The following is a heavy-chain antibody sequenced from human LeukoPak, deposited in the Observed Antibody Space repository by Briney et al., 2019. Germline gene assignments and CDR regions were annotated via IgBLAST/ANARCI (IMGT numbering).Heavy chain of an antibody. V-gene: IGHV3-7*01. D-gene: IGHD4-17*01. J-gene: IGHJ4*02. CDR1: GFTFSISW. CDR3: ASGDVFNY. CDR2: INQDGSVK. Sequence: GGSLRLSCADSGFTFSISWMTWARQAPGKGLEWVANINQDGSVKHYVDSMKGRFTISRDNAKNSLFLQMNSLRAEDTAVYFCASGDVFNYWGQGTLVTVSS.